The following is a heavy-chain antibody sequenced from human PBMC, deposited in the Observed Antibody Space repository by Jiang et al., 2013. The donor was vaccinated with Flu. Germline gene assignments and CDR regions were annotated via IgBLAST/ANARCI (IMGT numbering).Heavy chain of an antibody. CDR1: GFIFSSYA. D-gene: IGHD3-10*01. CDR3: AKDPDYYVSGTTYYYYKMDV. V-gene: IGHV3-23*04. CDR2: ITGGGGST. Sequence: VQLVESGGGLEQPGGSLRLSCAASGFIFSSYAMSWVRQAPGKGLEWVSTITGGGGSTYYADSVKGRFTISRDNSKNTVYLRINNLRAEDTAVYYCAKDPDYYVSGTTYYYYKMDVWGQGTTVTVSS. J-gene: IGHJ6*03.